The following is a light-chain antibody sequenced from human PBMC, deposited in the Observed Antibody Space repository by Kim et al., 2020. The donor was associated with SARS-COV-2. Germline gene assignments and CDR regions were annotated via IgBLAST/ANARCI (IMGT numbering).Light chain of an antibody. CDR3: QQRANWPIT. CDR1: QNITNY. Sequence: SSLGDRATISCRASQNITNYLAWHQQKPGQPPRLLIYEASNMATGIPARFSGSGSGTDFNLTISSLEPEDFAVYYCQQRANWPITFGRGTRLEIK. J-gene: IGKJ5*01. CDR2: EAS. V-gene: IGKV3-11*01.